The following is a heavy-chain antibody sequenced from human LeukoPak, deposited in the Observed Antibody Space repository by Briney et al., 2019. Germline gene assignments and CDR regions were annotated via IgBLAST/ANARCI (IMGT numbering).Heavy chain of an antibody. CDR1: GGSFSGYY. J-gene: IGHJ4*02. Sequence: SETLSLTCAVYGGSFSGYYWSWIRQPPGKGLEWIGEINHSGSTNYNPSLKSRVTISVDTSKNQFSLKLRSVTAADTAVYYCAREMRYCSSTSCRKDYFDYWGQGTLVTVSS. V-gene: IGHV4-34*01. D-gene: IGHD2-2*01. CDR3: AREMRYCSSTSCRKDYFDY. CDR2: INHSGST.